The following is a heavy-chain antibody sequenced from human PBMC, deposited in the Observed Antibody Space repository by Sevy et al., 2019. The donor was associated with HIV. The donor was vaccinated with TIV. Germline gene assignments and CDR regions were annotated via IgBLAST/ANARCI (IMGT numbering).Heavy chain of an antibody. V-gene: IGHV1-24*01. Sequence: ASVKVSCKVSGYTLTNLSMHWVRQAPGKGLEWMGSFDPEDGETIYAQTFQGRVTMTEDTSTDTSYMEVSSLRSEDTAVYFCATTKDYYDSSGSPFDFWGQGTLVTVSS. D-gene: IGHD3-22*01. J-gene: IGHJ4*02. CDR1: GYTLTNLS. CDR3: ATTKDYYDSSGSPFDF. CDR2: FDPEDGET.